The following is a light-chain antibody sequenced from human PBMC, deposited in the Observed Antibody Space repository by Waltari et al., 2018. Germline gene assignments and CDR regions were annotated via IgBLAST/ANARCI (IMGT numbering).Light chain of an antibody. CDR1: QLGNKY. Sequence: SYELTQPPSVSVSPGQTASITCSGDQLGNKYVSWYQQKPGQSPVLLIYQDTKRPPGIPERLSGSNSGNTATLTISGTQVMDEGDYYCQAWDTISAGLGGGTKLTVL. V-gene: IGLV3-1*01. CDR3: QAWDTISAG. J-gene: IGLJ2*01. CDR2: QDT.